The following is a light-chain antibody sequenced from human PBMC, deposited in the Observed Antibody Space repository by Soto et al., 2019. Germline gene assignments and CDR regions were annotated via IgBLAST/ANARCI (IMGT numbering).Light chain of an antibody. Sequence: DIPMTQSPSPLSASVGDRVTVTCRASQSISRYLNWYQQKPGNAPKLLIYAASNLQSGVPSRFSGSGSGTDFTLTISSLHPEDFATYFCQQSHTPPLTFGGGTKVDIK. CDR2: AAS. J-gene: IGKJ4*01. V-gene: IGKV1-39*01. CDR3: QQSHTPPLT. CDR1: QSISRY.